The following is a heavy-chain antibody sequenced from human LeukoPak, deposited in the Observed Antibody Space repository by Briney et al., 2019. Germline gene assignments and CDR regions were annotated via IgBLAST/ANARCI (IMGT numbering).Heavy chain of an antibody. CDR2: INSNSGDT. CDR3: ASGRRGGYGLDV. CDR1: VYTFCDYY. J-gene: IGHJ6*02. Sequence: ASVKVSCKASVYTFCDYYIHCVRQATGHPLEWLGWINSNSGDTKYAQTFQGRVTMTRDTSISTFYMDLIGLRSDDTAVYYCASGRRGGYGLDVWDQGTTVTVSS. D-gene: IGHD3-16*01. V-gene: IGHV1-2*02.